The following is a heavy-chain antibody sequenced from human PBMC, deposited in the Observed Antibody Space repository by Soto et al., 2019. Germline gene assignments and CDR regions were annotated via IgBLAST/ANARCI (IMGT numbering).Heavy chain of an antibody. CDR1: GYTFTAYY. Sequence: VSVNVSCNASGYTFTAYYLHWVRQAPGQGLEWMRLLNPNNGDTNYAQKFQRRVTMTRDTSLSTAYKELSRLRSYYTAVFYFARARTYYFDSSAYDXWGQGSTVTVS. J-gene: IGHJ6*02. V-gene: IGHV1-2*02. CDR2: LNPNNGDT. D-gene: IGHD3-22*01. CDR3: ARARTYYFDSSAYDX.